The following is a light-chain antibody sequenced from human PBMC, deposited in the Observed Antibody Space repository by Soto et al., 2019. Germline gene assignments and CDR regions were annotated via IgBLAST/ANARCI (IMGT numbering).Light chain of an antibody. CDR2: AAS. CDR1: QSISSY. V-gene: IGKV1-39*01. J-gene: IGKJ5*01. CDR3: QQSYSTPRVP. Sequence: MTQSPSSLSASVGDRVTLTCRASQSISSYLNWYQQKPGKAPKLLIYAASSLQSGVPSRFSGSGSGTDFTLTISSLQPEDFATYYCQQSYSTPRVPFGQVGRLEVK.